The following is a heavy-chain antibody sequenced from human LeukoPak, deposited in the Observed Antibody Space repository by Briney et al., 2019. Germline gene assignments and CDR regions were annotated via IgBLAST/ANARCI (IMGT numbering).Heavy chain of an antibody. CDR2: IIRSSSYI. V-gene: IGHV3-21*01. J-gene: IGHJ3*02. D-gene: IGHD3-10*01. CDR3: ARDRGEDYYGSGNYLRAFDI. Sequence: PGRSLRLSCAASGFVLRSYSMNWVGKAPGKGLKWVSSIIRSSSYIFYADSVKGRFTISRDNAKKSLSLQMNSLRAEDTAVYYCARDRGEDYYGSGNYLRAFDIWGQGTMVTVSS. CDR1: GFVLRSYS.